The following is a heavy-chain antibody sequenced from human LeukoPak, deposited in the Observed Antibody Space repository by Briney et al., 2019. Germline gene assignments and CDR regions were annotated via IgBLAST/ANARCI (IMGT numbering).Heavy chain of an antibody. CDR3: AREQGQQWRRFDS. J-gene: IGHJ4*02. V-gene: IGHV3-30*04. Sequence: PGGSLRLSCAASGFTFNSYSMHWVRQAPGKGLKWVAVISSHGSNKDYADSVKGRFTISRDNSENTLYPQMDSLTTEDTGVYYCAREQGQQWRRFDSWGQGSPVTVSS. D-gene: IGHD6-19*01. CDR2: ISSHGSNK. CDR1: GFTFNSYS.